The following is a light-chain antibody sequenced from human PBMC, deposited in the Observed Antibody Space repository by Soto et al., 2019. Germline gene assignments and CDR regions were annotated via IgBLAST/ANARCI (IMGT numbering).Light chain of an antibody. CDR1: QSLNRW. J-gene: IGKJ5*01. CDR2: DAS. Sequence: DIEISQSPSSLSSSVSEKFTITCRASQSLNRWLAWYQQEPGKAPKLLIYDASSLQSGVPSRFSGSGSGTEFALTISSLQPDDFATYYCPQSYSTPVTFGQGTRLEIK. V-gene: IGKV1-5*01. CDR3: PQSYSTPVT.